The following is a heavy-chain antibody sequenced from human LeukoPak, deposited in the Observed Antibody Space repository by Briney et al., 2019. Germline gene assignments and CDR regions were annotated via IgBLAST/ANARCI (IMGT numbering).Heavy chain of an antibody. CDR2: INPNSGGT. CDR1: GYTFTDYY. J-gene: IGHJ4*02. CDR3: ARTRDPHDY. Sequence: ASVKVSCKASGYTFTDYYMHWVRQAPGQGFEWMGWINPNSGGTNYAQKFQGRVTMTRDTSISTAYMELSRLRSDDTSVYYCARTRDPHDYWGQGTLVTVSS. V-gene: IGHV1-2*02.